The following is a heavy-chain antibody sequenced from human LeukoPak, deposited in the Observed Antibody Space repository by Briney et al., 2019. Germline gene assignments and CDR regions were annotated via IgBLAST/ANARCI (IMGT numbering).Heavy chain of an antibody. V-gene: IGHV3-7*01. CDR3: ARPLMYYFGSETYYWFDP. Sequence: PGGSLRLSCAASGFTFSSYEMNWVRQAPGKGLEWVASIKQDGSVKYYVDSVKGRFTISRDNAKNSLYLQMNSLRAEDTAMYYCARPLMYYFGSETYYWFDPWGQGTLVTVSS. CDR1: GFTFSSYE. D-gene: IGHD3-10*01. J-gene: IGHJ5*02. CDR2: IKQDGSVK.